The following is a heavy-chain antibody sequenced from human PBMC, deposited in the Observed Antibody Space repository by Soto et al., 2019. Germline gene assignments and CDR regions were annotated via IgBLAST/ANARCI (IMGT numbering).Heavy chain of an antibody. Sequence: QVQLQQWGAGLLKPSETLSLTCAVYGGSFSGYYWSWIRQPPGKGLEWIGEINHSGSTNYNPSLKSRVTISVDTSKNQFSLKLSSVTAADTAVYYCASGYGSGSSYNWFDPWGQGTLVTVSS. J-gene: IGHJ5*02. CDR2: INHSGST. CDR3: ASGYGSGSSYNWFDP. CDR1: GGSFSGYY. V-gene: IGHV4-34*01. D-gene: IGHD3-10*01.